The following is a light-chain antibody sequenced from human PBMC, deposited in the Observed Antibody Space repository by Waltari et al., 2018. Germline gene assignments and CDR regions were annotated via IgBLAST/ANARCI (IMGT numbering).Light chain of an antibody. CDR3: EAWDDSLNGPV. V-gene: IGLV1-44*01. Sequence: QSVLTQPPSASGTPGQRVTIFCSGRSSNIGSNSVNWYQQLPGTAPKLLMYGNEQRPSGVPNRFSCSKSGTSASLAISGLQSEDDADYYFEAWDDSLNGPVFGGGTKLTVL. J-gene: IGLJ2*01. CDR1: SSNIGSNS. CDR2: GNE.